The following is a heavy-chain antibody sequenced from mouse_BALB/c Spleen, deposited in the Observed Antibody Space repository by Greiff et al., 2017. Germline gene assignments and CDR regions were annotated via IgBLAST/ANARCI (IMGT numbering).Heavy chain of an antibody. CDR3: AREGYGRAMDY. D-gene: IGHD3-2*02. CDR1: GYSFTGYY. Sequence: EVKLQESGPELVKPGASVKISCKASGYSFTGYYMHWVKQSHVKSLEWIGRINPYNGATSYNQNFKDKASLTVDKSSSTAYMELHSLTSEDSAVYYCAREGYGRAMDYWGQGTSVTVSS. CDR2: INPYNGAT. V-gene: IGHV1-31*01. J-gene: IGHJ4*01.